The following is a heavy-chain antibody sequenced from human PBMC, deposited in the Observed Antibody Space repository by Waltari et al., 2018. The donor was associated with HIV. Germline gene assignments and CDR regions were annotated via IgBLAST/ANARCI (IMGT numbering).Heavy chain of an antibody. D-gene: IGHD3-10*01. CDR2: INHSGST. V-gene: IGHV4-34*01. CDR3: ARGGNYYRSGSYYKLDY. CDR1: GGSFSDYY. Sequence: QVQLQQWGAGLLKPSETLSLTCAVYGGSFSDYYWSWIRPPPGKGLEWIGEINHSGSTNYNPSLNSRVTISVDTSKNQFSLKLSSVTAADTAVYYCARGGNYYRSGSYYKLDYWGQGTLVTVSS. J-gene: IGHJ4*02.